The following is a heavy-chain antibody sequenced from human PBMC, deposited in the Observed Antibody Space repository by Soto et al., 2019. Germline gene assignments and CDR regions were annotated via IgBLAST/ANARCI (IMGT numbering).Heavy chain of an antibody. CDR2: IYQSGVT. V-gene: IGHV4-30-2*01. D-gene: IGHD2-2*01. J-gene: IGHJ5*02. CDR1: GGSITSGGLS. CDR3: AGMPYTSRIRFDP. Sequence: QLHLQESGAGLVKPSETLSLICAVSGGSITSGGLSWSWIRQTPGKGLEWIGFIYQSGVTSYHPSPNTRITISLDKSKNHLSLTLRSVTAADTAVYYCAGMPYTSRIRFDPWGQGTLVIVS.